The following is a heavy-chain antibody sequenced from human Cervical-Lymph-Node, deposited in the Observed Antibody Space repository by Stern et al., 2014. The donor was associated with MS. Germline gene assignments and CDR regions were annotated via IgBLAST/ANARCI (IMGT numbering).Heavy chain of an antibody. J-gene: IGHJ2*01. Sequence: VHLVESGAEVKKPGASVKVSCKASGYTFTRYYMHWVRQAPGHGLAWMGIMNPSGGSTSYAQTFQGRVTVTRDTSTSTVYMELSSLRSEDTAMYYCARDGNCGGDCYPGWYFDLWGRGTLVTVSS. V-gene: IGHV1-46*01. CDR1: GYTFTRYY. CDR2: MNPSGGST. CDR3: ARDGNCGGDCYPGWYFDL. D-gene: IGHD2-21*02.